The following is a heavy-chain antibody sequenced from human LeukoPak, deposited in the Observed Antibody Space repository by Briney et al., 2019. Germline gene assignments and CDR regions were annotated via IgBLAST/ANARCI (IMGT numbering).Heavy chain of an antibody. CDR3: AGYDSRFRDFDY. CDR1: GFTFSSYA. CDR2: ISGSGGST. Sequence: GESLKISCAASGFTFSSYAMSWVRQAPGKGLEWVSAISGSGGSTYYADSVKGRFTISRDNSKNTLYLQMNSLRAEDTAVYYCAGYDSRFRDFDYWGQGTLVTVSS. D-gene: IGHD3-22*01. V-gene: IGHV3-23*01. J-gene: IGHJ4*02.